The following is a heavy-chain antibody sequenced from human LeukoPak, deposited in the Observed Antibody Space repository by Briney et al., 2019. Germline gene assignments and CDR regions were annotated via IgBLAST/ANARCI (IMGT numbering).Heavy chain of an antibody. CDR1: GFTFSSYV. D-gene: IGHD2/OR15-2a*01. CDR2: ISSNGRTT. Sequence: AGGSLRLSCAASGFTFSSYVMHWVRQAPGKGLEYVSGISSNGRTTYYANSVEGRFTTSRDNSKNTLSLQMGSLRVEDMAVYYCARGRIIRGTSSSYYGMDVWGQGTTVTVSS. V-gene: IGHV3-64*01. J-gene: IGHJ6*02. CDR3: ARGRIIRGTSSSYYGMDV.